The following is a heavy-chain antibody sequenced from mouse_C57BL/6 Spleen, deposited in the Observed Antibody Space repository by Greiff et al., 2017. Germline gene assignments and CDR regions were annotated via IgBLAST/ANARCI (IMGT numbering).Heavy chain of an antibody. CDR3: ARYDGYYVGY. D-gene: IGHD2-3*01. Sequence: QVQLQQSGAELVRPGSSVKLSCKASGYTFTSYWMHWVQQRPIQGLEWIGNIGPSASETPSNQKFKDKATLTVDKSSSTAYMQRSSLTSKDSAVYYCARYDGYYVGYWGQGTTLTVSS. CDR1: GYTFTSYW. CDR2: IGPSASET. V-gene: IGHV1-52*01. J-gene: IGHJ2*01.